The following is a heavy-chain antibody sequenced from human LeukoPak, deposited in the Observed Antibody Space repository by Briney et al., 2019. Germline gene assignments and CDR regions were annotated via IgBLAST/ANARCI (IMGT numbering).Heavy chain of an antibody. D-gene: IGHD2-2*01. J-gene: IGHJ4*02. CDR2: LYYSGST. V-gene: IGHV4-39*07. CDR1: GDSITSSKYF. Sequence: KTSETLSLTCTVPGDSITSSKYFLGWIRQSPWKCLEWLWRLYYSGSTYYNPSLKSRVTISVETSKIQFSLKLSFVTAADSAVYYCARDSCSITTCRRKFDNWGQGTLVTVSS. CDR3: ARDSCSITTCRRKFDN.